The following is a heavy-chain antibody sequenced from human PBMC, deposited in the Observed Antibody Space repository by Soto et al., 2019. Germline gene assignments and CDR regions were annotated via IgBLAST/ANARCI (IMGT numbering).Heavy chain of an antibody. CDR2: IWYDGSNK. CDR1: GFTFSSYG. Sequence: QVQLVESGGGVVQPGRSPRLSCAASGFTFSSYGMHWVRQAPGKGLEWVAVIWYDGSNKYYADSVKGRFTISRDNSKNTLYLQMNSLRAEDTAVYYCARSYSSSWYVEYYYYGMDVWGQGTTVTVSS. CDR3: ARSYSSSWYVEYYYYGMDV. V-gene: IGHV3-33*01. J-gene: IGHJ6*02. D-gene: IGHD6-13*01.